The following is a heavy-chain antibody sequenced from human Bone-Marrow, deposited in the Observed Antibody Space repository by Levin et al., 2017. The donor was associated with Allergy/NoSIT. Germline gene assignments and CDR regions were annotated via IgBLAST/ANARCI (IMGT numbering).Heavy chain of an antibody. CDR1: GFTLINYA. J-gene: IGHJ6*02. D-gene: IGHD3-16*01. CDR3: ARGGEATFMDV. V-gene: IGHV3-23*01. CDR2: ITGTGRST. Sequence: GGSLRLSCTASGFTLINYAMSWVRQAPGKGLEWVSAITGTGRSTYYTDSVKGRFTISRDNSKNTLYLQMNSLRDDDTAIYYCARGGEATFMDVWGQGTTVTVSS.